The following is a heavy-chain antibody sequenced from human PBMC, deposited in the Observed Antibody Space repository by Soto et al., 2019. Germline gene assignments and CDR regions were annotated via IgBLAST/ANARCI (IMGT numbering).Heavy chain of an antibody. CDR1: GFTFSSYG. D-gene: IGHD3-22*01. CDR2: IWYDGSNK. V-gene: IGHV3-33*01. Sequence: GGSLRLSCAASGFTFSSYGMHWVRQAPGKGLKWVAVIWYDGSNKYYADSVKGRFTISRDNSKNTLYLQMNSLRAEDTAVYYCARVGHYDSSGYYYRSSYTIDYWGQGTLVTVSS. J-gene: IGHJ4*02. CDR3: ARVGHYDSSGYYYRSSYTIDY.